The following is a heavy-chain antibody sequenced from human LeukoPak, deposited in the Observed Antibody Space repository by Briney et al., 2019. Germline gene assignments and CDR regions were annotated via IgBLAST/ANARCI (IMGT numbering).Heavy chain of an antibody. V-gene: IGHV4-59*01. Sequence: SETLSLTCTVSGGSFSRYFWTWIRQTPGKGLEWIGYIDRSGSTNYSPSLQSRVTISIDTSKNQFSLKLNSVTAADTAVYYCAREYFSANYFFYYMDVWGTGTTVTVSS. CDR3: AREYFSANYFFYYMDV. D-gene: IGHD3-3*01. CDR2: IDRSGST. CDR1: GGSFSRYF. J-gene: IGHJ6*03.